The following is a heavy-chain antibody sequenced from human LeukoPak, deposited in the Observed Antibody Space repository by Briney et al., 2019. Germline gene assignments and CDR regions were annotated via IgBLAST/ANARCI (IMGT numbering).Heavy chain of an antibody. CDR2: ISSSGSTI. CDR3: AELGITMIGGV. V-gene: IGHV3-48*03. D-gene: IGHD3-10*02. J-gene: IGHJ6*04. CDR1: GFTFSHYG. Sequence: GGSLRLSCVTSGFTFSHYGMHWVRQLPGKGLEWVSYISSSGSTIYYADSVKGRFTISRDNAKNSLYLQMNSLRAEDTAVYYCAELGITMIGGVWGKGTTVTISS.